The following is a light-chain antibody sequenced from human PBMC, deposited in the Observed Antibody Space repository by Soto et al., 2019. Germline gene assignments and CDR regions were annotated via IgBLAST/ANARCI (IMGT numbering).Light chain of an antibody. CDR2: EVS. CDR1: SSDVGGYNY. V-gene: IGLV2-14*01. J-gene: IGLJ1*01. Sequence: QSALTQPASVSGSPGQSITISCTGTSSDVGGYNYVSWYQQHPGKAPKLMIYEVSNRPSGVSNRFSGSKSGNTASLTISGLQAEDEADYYCSSYTSSLNPDVFGTGTKLTVL. CDR3: SSYTSSLNPDV.